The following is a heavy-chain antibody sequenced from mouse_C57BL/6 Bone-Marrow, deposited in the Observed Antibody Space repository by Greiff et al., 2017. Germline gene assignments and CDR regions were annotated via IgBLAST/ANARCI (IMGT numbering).Heavy chain of an antibody. CDR1: GYTFTSYG. Sequence: QVQLQQSGAELARPGASVKLSCKASGYTFTSYGISWVKQRTGQGLEWIGEIYPRSGNTYYNEKFKGKATLTADKSSSTAYMELRSLTSEDSAVYFCARWIYYDYDAGFAYWGQGTLVTVSA. CDR3: ARWIYYDYDAGFAY. J-gene: IGHJ3*01. CDR2: IYPRSGNT. D-gene: IGHD2-4*01. V-gene: IGHV1-81*01.